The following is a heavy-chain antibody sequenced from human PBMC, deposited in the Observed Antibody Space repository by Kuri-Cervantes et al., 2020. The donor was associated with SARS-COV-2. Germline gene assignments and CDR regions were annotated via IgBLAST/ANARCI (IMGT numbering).Heavy chain of an antibody. Sequence: GESLKISCAASGFTFSSYAMSWVRQAPGKGLEWVSAISGSGGSTYYADSAKGRFTISRDNSKNTLYLQMNSLRAEDTAVYYCAKTPIVVVIAITYYFDYWGQGTLVTVSS. D-gene: IGHD2-21*01. CDR3: AKTPIVVVIAITYYFDY. J-gene: IGHJ4*02. CDR2: ISGSGGST. V-gene: IGHV3-23*01. CDR1: GFTFSSYA.